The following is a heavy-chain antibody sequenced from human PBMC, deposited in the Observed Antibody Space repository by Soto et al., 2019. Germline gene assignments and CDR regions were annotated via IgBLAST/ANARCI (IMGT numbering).Heavy chain of an antibody. CDR3: ASISSSRYYYGMDV. V-gene: IGHV1-18*01. CDR2: ISAYNGNT. CDR1: GYTFTSYG. D-gene: IGHD6-6*01. Sequence: ASVKVSCKASGYTFTSYGISWVRQAPGQGLEWMGWISAYNGNTNYAQKLQGRVTMTTDTSTSTAYMELSSLRSEDTAVYYCASISSSRYYYGMDVWGQGTTVTVSS. J-gene: IGHJ6*02.